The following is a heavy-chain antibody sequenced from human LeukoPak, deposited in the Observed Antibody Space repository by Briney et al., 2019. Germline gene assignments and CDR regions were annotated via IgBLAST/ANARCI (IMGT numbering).Heavy chain of an antibody. V-gene: IGHV4-34*01. Sequence: PSETLSLTCAVYGGSFSGYYWSWIRQPPGKGLEWIGEINHSGSTNYNPSLKSRVTISVDTSKNQFSLKLSSVTAADTAVYYCARRFSGWYLGYFQHWGQGTLVTVSS. D-gene: IGHD6-19*01. CDR1: GGSFSGYY. CDR3: ARRFSGWYLGYFQH. J-gene: IGHJ1*01. CDR2: INHSGST.